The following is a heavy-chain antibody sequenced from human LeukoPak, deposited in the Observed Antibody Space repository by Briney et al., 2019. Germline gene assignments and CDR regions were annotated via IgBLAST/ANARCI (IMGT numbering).Heavy chain of an antibody. CDR2: ITGSGDTT. D-gene: IGHD3-9*01. V-gene: IGHV3-23*01. Sequence: GGSLRLSCAASGFIFRNYAMSWVRQAPGKGREWVSAITGSGDTTYYADSVKGRFTISRDNSKNTLYVEMNTLRAEDAAVYYCAKWGDYDILTGYYVSDFWGQGTLVTVSS. CDR3: AKWGDYDILTGYYVSDF. J-gene: IGHJ4*02. CDR1: GFIFRNYA.